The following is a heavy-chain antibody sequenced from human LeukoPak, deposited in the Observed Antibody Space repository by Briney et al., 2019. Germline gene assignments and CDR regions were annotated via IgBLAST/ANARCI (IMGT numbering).Heavy chain of an antibody. V-gene: IGHV3-30*02. D-gene: IGHD3-3*01. CDR1: GFTFSSYG. Sequence: PGGSLRLSCAASGFTFSSYGMHWVRQAPGKGLEWVAFIRYDGSNKYYADSVKGRFTISRDNSKNTLYLQMNSLRAEDTAVYYCAKDGARITIFGVAPGYWGQGTLVTVSS. CDR3: AKDGARITIFGVAPGY. J-gene: IGHJ4*02. CDR2: IRYDGSNK.